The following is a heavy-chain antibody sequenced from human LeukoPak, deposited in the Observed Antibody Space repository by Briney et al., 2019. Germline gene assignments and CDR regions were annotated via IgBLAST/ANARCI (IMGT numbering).Heavy chain of an antibody. CDR2: IYQSGST. J-gene: IGHJ3*02. CDR1: GYSICSGYY. D-gene: IGHD2-2*01. V-gene: IGHV4-38-2*02. Sequence: PSETLSLTCTVSGYSICSGYYWAWIRQPPGMGLEWIGTIYQSGSTYYSPSLKSRVTMSVDTPKNQFSLKLTSVTAADTALYYCARDVLDGSTYMSVFDIWGQGTMVTVSS. CDR3: ARDVLDGSTYMSVFDI.